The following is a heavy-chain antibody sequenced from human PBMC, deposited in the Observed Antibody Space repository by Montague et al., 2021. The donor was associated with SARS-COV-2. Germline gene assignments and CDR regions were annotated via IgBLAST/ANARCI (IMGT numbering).Heavy chain of an antibody. D-gene: IGHD5-18*01. CDR2: VYYSGST. CDR1: GDSIRSNGYY. V-gene: IGHV4-39*01. J-gene: IGHJ4*02. Sequence: SETLSLTCSVSGDSIRSNGYYWGWIRQPPGKGLEWIGTVYYSGSTNYNPSLKSRVTMPVDTSKNQFSLELRSVTAADTAVYYCASLTLMELWLSGYYFDSWGQGTLVTVPS. CDR3: ASLTLMELWLSGYYFDS.